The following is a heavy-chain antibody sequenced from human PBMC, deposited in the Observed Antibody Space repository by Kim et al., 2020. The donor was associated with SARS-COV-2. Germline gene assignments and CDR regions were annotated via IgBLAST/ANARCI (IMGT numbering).Heavy chain of an antibody. CDR3: AKGGKSELEAYFDY. J-gene: IGHJ4*02. V-gene: IGHV3-9*01. Sequence: EDYVSSPLTISRDNANNSLYLQMNSLGAEDTALYYCAKGGKSELEAYFDYWGQGTLVTVSS. D-gene: IGHD1-26*01.